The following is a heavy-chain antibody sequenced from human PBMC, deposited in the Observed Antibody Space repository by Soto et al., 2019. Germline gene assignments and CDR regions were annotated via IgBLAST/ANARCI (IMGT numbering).Heavy chain of an antibody. D-gene: IGHD3-22*01. V-gene: IGHV4-38-2*02. CDR1: GYSISSGYN. Sequence: PSETLSRTWAVSGYSISSGYNWCFIRQPPGKGLEWIGSISHSGSTYYNPSLKSRVTISVDTSKNQFSLKVTSVTAADTAVYYCARDLNYYDSSGYHWEAPFDYWGQGTLVTVPS. CDR3: ARDLNYYDSSGYHWEAPFDY. CDR2: ISHSGST. J-gene: IGHJ4*02.